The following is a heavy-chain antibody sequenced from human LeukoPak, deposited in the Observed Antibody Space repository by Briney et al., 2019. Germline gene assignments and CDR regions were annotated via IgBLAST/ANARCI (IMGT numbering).Heavy chain of an antibody. Sequence: SETLSLTCTVSGGSISSYYWSWIRQPPGKGLEWIGYIYYSGSTNYNPSLKSRVTISVDTSKNQFSLKLSSVTAADTAVYYCAREGSGMAQIDAFDVWGQGTMVTVSS. D-gene: IGHD3-10*01. CDR1: GGSISSYY. CDR3: AREGSGMAQIDAFDV. V-gene: IGHV4-59*01. J-gene: IGHJ3*01. CDR2: IYYSGST.